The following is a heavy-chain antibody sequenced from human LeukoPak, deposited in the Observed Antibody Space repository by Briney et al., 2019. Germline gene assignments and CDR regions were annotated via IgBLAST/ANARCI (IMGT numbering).Heavy chain of an antibody. CDR1: GFTFSSYG. Sequence: GRSLRLSCAASGFTFSSYGMHWVSQARGKGLEWVAVIWYDGSNKYYADSVKGRFTISRDNSKNTLYLQMNSLRAEDTAVYYCARDQDYAGALDYWGQGALVTVSS. CDR3: ARDQDYAGALDY. V-gene: IGHV3-33*01. CDR2: IWYDGSNK. J-gene: IGHJ4*02. D-gene: IGHD4-17*01.